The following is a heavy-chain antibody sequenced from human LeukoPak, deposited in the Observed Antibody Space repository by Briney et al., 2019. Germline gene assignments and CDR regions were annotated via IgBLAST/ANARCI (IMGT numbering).Heavy chain of an antibody. V-gene: IGHV1-18*01. Sequence: SVKVSCKASGYTFTRFGISWVRQAPGQGLEWMGWISAYSGDTNYAQKLQGRVTLTTDTSTSTAYMELRSLRSDDTAVYFCARGPGSYLTNSGWLNWFDPWGQGSLVIVSS. CDR3: ARGPGSYLTNSGWLNWFDP. CDR1: GYTFTRFG. D-gene: IGHD5-12*01. CDR2: ISAYSGDT. J-gene: IGHJ5*02.